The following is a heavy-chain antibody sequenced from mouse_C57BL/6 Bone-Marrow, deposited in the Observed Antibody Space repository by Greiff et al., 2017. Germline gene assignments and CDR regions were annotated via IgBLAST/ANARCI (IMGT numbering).Heavy chain of an antibody. V-gene: IGHV1-64*01. Sequence: QVQLQQPGAELVKPGASVKLSCKASGYTFTSYWMHWVKQRPGQGLEWIGMLHPNSGSTNYNEKFKSKATLTVDKSSSTAYMQLSSLTSEDSAVYYCARGLITTVVAEGFAYWGQGTLVTVSA. CDR3: ARGLITTVVAEGFAY. CDR1: GYTFTSYW. D-gene: IGHD1-1*01. CDR2: LHPNSGST. J-gene: IGHJ3*01.